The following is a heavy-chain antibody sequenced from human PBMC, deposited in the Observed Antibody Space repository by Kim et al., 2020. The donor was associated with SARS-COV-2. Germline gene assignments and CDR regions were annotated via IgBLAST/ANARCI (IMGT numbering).Heavy chain of an antibody. Sequence: YSPSLKSRLTITKDTSKNQVFLTMTNMDPVDTATYYCAHRPGGFWSGYLGYWGQGTLVTVSS. D-gene: IGHD3-3*01. J-gene: IGHJ4*02. CDR3: AHRPGGFWSGYLGY. V-gene: IGHV2-5*01.